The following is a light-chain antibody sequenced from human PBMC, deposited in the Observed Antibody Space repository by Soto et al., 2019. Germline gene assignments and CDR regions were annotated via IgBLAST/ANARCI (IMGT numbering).Light chain of an antibody. CDR2: GAS. CDR1: QSVTSN. J-gene: IGKJ4*01. Sequence: MPQSPSTLPASVGDTVTFSCRASQSVTSNLAWYQHKPGQAPRLLISGASTGATGVPARFSGGGSGTEFTLTINSLQSEDFAVYYCQQYNTWPVTFGGGTKVDI. V-gene: IGKV3-15*01. CDR3: QQYNTWPVT.